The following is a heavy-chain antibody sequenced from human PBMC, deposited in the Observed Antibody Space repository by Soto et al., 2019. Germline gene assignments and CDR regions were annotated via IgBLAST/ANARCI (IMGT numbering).Heavy chain of an antibody. CDR3: ARRWSGTDY. CDR1: GGSITSYY. V-gene: IGHV4-59*01. CDR2: IHNSGST. D-gene: IGHD3-10*01. Sequence: SETLSLICTVSGGSITSYYWSWIRQPPGKGLEWIGYIHNSGSTIYNPSLQSRVTISADASKNQFSLGLRSVTAADTAVYYCARRWSGTDYWGHGTLVTVSS. J-gene: IGHJ4*01.